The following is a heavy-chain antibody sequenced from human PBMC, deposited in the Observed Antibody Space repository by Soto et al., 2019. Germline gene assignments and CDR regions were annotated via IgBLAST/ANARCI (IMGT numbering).Heavy chain of an antibody. Sequence: DTLSLTCSVSGYVIISGYYSGWVRQTPGKGLEWLGSIDYGGRTYYSPSLKSRVSTSVDLSKSQFSLKLRSVTAADTAVYFCARDLSSGYDSYYFAYWGQGTLVTVS. CDR1: GYVIISGYY. J-gene: IGHJ4*02. CDR3: ARDLSSGYDSYYFAY. CDR2: IDYGGRT. V-gene: IGHV4-38-2*02. D-gene: IGHD3-22*01.